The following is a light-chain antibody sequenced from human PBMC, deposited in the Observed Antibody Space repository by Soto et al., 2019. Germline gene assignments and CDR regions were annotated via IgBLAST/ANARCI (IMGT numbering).Light chain of an antibody. CDR1: SSNIGINY. J-gene: IGLJ3*02. CDR2: RNN. V-gene: IGLV1-47*01. CDR3: AAWDDSLSSPV. Sequence: QSVLTQPPSASGTPGQRVTISCSGSSSNIGINYVYWYQQLPGTAPKLLIYRNNQRPSGVPDRFSGSKSGTSASLAISGLRSEYEADYYCAAWDDSLSSPVFGGGTKVTVL.